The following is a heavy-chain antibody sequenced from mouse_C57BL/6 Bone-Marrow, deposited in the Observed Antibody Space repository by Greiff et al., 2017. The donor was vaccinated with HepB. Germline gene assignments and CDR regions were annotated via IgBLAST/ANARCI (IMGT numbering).Heavy chain of an antibody. CDR3: ARGGRVTTVVGSHWYFDV. CDR2: ISDGGSYT. V-gene: IGHV5-4*03. CDR1: GFTFSSYA. D-gene: IGHD1-1*01. J-gene: IGHJ1*03. Sequence: EVKLVESGGGLVKPGGSLKLSCAASGFTFSSYAMSWVRQTPEKRLEWVATISDGGSYTYYPDNVKGRFTISRDNAKNNLYLQMSHLKSEDTAMYYCARGGRVTTVVGSHWYFDVWGTGTTVTVSS.